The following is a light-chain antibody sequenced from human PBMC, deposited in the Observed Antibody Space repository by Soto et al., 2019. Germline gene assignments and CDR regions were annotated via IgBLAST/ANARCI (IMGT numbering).Light chain of an antibody. CDR2: DVS. CDR1: SSDVGGYNY. J-gene: IGLJ1*01. CDR3: SSYTSSSTSYV. Sequence: QAALTQPASVSGSPGQSITISCTGSSSDVGGYNYVSWYQQHPGKAPKLMIYDVSDRPSGVSNRFSGSKSGHTASLTISGLQAEDEADYYCSSYTSSSTSYVFGTGTKLTVL. V-gene: IGLV2-14*01.